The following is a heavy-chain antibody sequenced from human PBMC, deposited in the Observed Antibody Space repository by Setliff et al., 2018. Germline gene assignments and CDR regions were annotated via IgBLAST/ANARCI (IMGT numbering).Heavy chain of an antibody. CDR2: MHQSGRT. D-gene: IGHD3-3*01. V-gene: IGHV4-34*01. J-gene: IGHJ4*02. Sequence: SETLSLTCDVYDGAFSTYYWTWIRQPPGKGLEWIGEMHQSGRTKFNPSLKSRVTMSVDPSKNHFSLKVTSVTVADTAVYFCARTTHYDFWSGYLYWGQGTLVTVSS. CDR3: ARTTHYDFWSGYLY. CDR1: DGAFSTYY.